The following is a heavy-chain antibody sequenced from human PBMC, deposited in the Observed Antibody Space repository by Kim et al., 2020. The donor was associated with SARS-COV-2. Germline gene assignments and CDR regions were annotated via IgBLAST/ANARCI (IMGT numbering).Heavy chain of an antibody. V-gene: IGHV1-3*01. Sequence: ASVKVSCKASGYTFTSYAMHWVRQAPGQRLEWMGWINAGNGNTKYSQKFQGRVTITRDTSASTAYIELSSLRSEDTAVYYCARPGPEWFGELFFDYWGQGTLVTVSS. D-gene: IGHD3-10*01. J-gene: IGHJ4*02. CDR3: ARPGPEWFGELFFDY. CDR1: GYTFTSYA. CDR2: INAGNGNT.